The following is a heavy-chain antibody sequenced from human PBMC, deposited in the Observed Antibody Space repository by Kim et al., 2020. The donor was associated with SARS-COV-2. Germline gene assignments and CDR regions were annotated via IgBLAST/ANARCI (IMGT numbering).Heavy chain of an antibody. CDR3: AKVRYDFWSGTRPDHDAFDI. Sequence: GGSLRLSCAASGFTFSSYAMSWVRQAPGKGLEWVSAISGSGGSTYYADSVKGRFTISRDNSKNTLYLQMNSLRAEDTAVYYCAKVRYDFWSGTRPDHDAFDIWGQGTMVTVSS. J-gene: IGHJ3*02. CDR1: GFTFSSYA. D-gene: IGHD3-3*01. CDR2: ISGSGGST. V-gene: IGHV3-23*01.